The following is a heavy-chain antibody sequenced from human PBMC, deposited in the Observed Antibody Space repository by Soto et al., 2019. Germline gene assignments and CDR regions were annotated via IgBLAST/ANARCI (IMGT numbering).Heavy chain of an antibody. V-gene: IGHV4-30-4*01. Sequence: SETLSLTCTVSGGSISSGDYYWSWIRQPPGKGLEWIGYIYQSGGASYNPSLKSRVTMSVDGSKNHFSLQLNSVTAADTAVYYCARGRLLPAVNFDDWGQGTLVTVSS. CDR2: IYQSGGA. J-gene: IGHJ4*02. CDR1: GGSISSGDYY. CDR3: ARGRLLPAVNFDD. D-gene: IGHD2-2*01.